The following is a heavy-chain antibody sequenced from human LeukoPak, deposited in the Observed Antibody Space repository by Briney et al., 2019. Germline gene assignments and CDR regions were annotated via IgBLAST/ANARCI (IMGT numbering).Heavy chain of an antibody. V-gene: IGHV1-46*01. D-gene: IGHD6-25*01. J-gene: IGHJ4*02. CDR3: AREREAALCFDY. CDR2: INPSGSST. Sequence: ASVKVSCKAPAYTFTSYNTGLLPKDPVQGLERMGMINPSGSSTSNAQKFKGRVTMTRDTPKSTVYMELSSLRSEDTAVYYCAREREAALCFDYWGQGTLVTVSS. CDR1: AYTFTSYN.